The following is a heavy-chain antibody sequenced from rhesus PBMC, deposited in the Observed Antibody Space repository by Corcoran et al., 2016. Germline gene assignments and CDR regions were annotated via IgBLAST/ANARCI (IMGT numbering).Heavy chain of an antibody. CDR3: ASHGGTYTVRFDV. D-gene: IGHD1-44*01. V-gene: IGHV4-173*01. CDR1: GGPISSHY. CDR2: MSGSSGSN. Sequence: QLQLQESGPGLVKPSETLSLTCGVSGGPISSHYWSWIRQPPGKGPEWIGRMSGSSGSNDYNPSLKSRVTISRTTSKNQFSLKLTSVAAADTAVYYCASHGGTYTVRFDVWGRGVLVTVSS. J-gene: IGHJ5-1*01.